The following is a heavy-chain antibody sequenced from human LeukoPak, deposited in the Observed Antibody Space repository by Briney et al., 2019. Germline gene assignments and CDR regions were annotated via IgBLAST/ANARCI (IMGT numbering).Heavy chain of an antibody. CDR3: AKLEYWVRY. CDR2: INHGGGT. V-gene: IGHV4-39*02. Sequence: PPETLSLTCTVSGGSVSRSNYYWAWIRQPPGKGLEWIATINHGGGTHENPSLKSRVTISVDTSTNNFSLKLSSVTAADTAVYYCAKLEYWVRYWGRGTLVTVSS. D-gene: IGHD2/OR15-2a*01. J-gene: IGHJ4*02. CDR1: GGSVSRSNYY.